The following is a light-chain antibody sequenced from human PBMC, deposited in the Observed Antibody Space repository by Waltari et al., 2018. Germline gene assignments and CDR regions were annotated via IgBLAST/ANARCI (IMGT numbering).Light chain of an antibody. V-gene: IGLV2-11*01. CDR2: DVT. J-gene: IGLJ3*02. Sequence: QSALTQPRSVSGSPGQSVTISCTGTSSDVGGYNYVSWYQQPPGKAPNRLLYDVTKRPSGVPDRFSGSKSGNTASLTISGLQAEDEADYHCCSYAGSYTLVFGGGTKLTVL. CDR1: SSDVGGYNY. CDR3: CSYAGSYTLV.